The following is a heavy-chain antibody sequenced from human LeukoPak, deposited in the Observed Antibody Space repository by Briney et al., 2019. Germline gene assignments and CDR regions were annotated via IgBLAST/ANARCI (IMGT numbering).Heavy chain of an antibody. CDR3: ASTRGAAYYYYGMDV. V-gene: IGHV4-59*08. J-gene: IGHJ6*02. Sequence: SETLSLTCTVSGGSISSYYWSWIRQPPGKGLEWIGYIYYSGSTNYNPSLKSRVTISVDTSKNQFSLKLSSVTAADTAVYYRASTRGAAYYYYGMDVWGQGTTVTVSS. D-gene: IGHD3-10*01. CDR2: IYYSGST. CDR1: GGSISSYY.